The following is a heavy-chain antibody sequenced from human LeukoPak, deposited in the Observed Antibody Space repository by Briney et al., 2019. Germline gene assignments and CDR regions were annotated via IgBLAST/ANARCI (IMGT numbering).Heavy chain of an antibody. D-gene: IGHD3-22*01. CDR1: GFTFSSYG. CDR3: ARAVTHYYDSSHAFDI. Sequence: HPGGSLRLSCAASGFTFSSYGMHWVRQAPGKGLEWVAFIRYDGSNKYYADSVKGRFTISRDNSKNTLYLQMNSLRAEDTAVYYCARAVTHYYDSSHAFDIWGQGTMVTVSS. J-gene: IGHJ3*02. V-gene: IGHV3-30*02. CDR2: IRYDGSNK.